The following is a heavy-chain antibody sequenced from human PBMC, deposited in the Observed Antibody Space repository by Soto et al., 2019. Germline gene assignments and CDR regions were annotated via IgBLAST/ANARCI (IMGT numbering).Heavy chain of an antibody. Sequence: GGSQRFSCSPSEFTFSCYAIHWVRQAPGKGLEYFSAIISNGRSTYYADSVKGKFTISSNNFKYNLYRQMSSLRAEDTAVYYCVREGAWELLRDSYYYYGMDVWGQGTTVTV. CDR1: EFTFSCYA. J-gene: IGHJ6*02. V-gene: IGHV3-64D*08. D-gene: IGHD1-26*01. CDR3: VREGAWELLRDSYYYYGMDV. CDR2: IISNGRST.